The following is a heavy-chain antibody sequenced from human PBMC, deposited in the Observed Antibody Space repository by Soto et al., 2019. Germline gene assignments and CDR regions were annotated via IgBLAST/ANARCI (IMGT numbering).Heavy chain of an antibody. CDR3: AREALEYYDYVWGSYRYFDY. J-gene: IGHJ4*02. CDR1: GGSISSGGYY. V-gene: IGHV4-31*03. CDR2: IYYSGIT. Sequence: SETLSLTCTVSGGSISSGGYYWSWIRQHPGKGLEWIGYIYYSGITYYNPSLKSRVTISVDTSKNQFSLKLSSVTAADTAVYYCAREALEYYDYVWGSYRYFDYWGQGTLVTVSS. D-gene: IGHD3-16*02.